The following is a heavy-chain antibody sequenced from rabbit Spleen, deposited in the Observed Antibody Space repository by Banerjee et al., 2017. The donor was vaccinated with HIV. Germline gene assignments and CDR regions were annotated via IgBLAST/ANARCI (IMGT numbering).Heavy chain of an antibody. CDR1: GFSFSSSD. Sequence: EESGGDLVKPGASLTLTCTASGFSFSSSDYMCWVRQAPGKGPEWIACISNGDGSTYYASWVNGRFTISRSTSLNTVTLQMTSLTAADTATYFCARDSGSSFSSYGMDLWGQGTLVTVS. CDR2: ISNGDGST. CDR3: ARDSGSSFSSYGMDL. D-gene: IGHD8-1*01. V-gene: IGHV1S47*01. J-gene: IGHJ6*01.